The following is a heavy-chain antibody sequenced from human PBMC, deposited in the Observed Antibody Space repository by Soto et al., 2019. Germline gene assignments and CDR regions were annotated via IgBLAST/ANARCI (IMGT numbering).Heavy chain of an antibody. Sequence: QITLKESGPTLVKPTQTLTLTCTFSGFSLSTSGVGVGWIRQPPGKALEWLALIYWNDDKRYSPSLKSRLTITKDTSKNQVVLTMTNMDAVDTATYYCALSNWGLFVAAAGTADYWGQGTLVTVSS. CDR2: IYWNDDK. CDR1: GFSLSTSGVG. D-gene: IGHD6-13*01. V-gene: IGHV2-5*01. CDR3: ALSNWGLFVAAAGTADY. J-gene: IGHJ4*02.